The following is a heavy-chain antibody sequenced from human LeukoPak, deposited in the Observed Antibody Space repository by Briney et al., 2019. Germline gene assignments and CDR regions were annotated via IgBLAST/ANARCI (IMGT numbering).Heavy chain of an antibody. J-gene: IGHJ4*02. CDR1: GFTFSSYS. CDR2: ISSSSRTI. Sequence: PGGSLRLPCAASGFTFSSYSMNWVRQAPGKGLEWISYISSSSRTISYADSVKGRFTISRDNATNSLYLQLNSLRAEDTAVYYCATPVPPAYWGQGTLVTVSS. V-gene: IGHV3-48*01. CDR3: ATPVPPAY.